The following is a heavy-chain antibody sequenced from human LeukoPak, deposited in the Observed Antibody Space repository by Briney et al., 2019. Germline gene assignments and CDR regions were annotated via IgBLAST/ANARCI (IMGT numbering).Heavy chain of an antibody. CDR2: ISSSSSYI. D-gene: IGHD4-11*01. V-gene: IGHV3-21*01. CDR1: GFTFSSYS. Sequence: PGGSLRLSCAASGFTFSSYSMNWVRQAPGKGLEWVSSISSSSSYIYYADSVKGRFTISRDNAKNSLYLQMNSLRAEDTAVYYCAREGTTSGVDYYYHYMDVWGKGTTVTVSS. CDR3: AREGTTSGVDYYYHYMDV. J-gene: IGHJ6*03.